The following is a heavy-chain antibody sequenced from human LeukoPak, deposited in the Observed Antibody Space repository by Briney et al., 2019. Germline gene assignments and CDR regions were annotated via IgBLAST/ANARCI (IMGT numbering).Heavy chain of an antibody. J-gene: IGHJ4*02. CDR3: ARVYSSSSLDY. Sequence: SETLSLTCAVYGGSFSGYYWSWIRQPPGKGLEWIGEIYHSGSTNYNPSLKSRVTMSVDTSKNQFSLKLSSVTAADTAVYYCARVYSSSSLDYWGQGTLVTVSS. CDR1: GGSFSGYY. V-gene: IGHV4-34*01. D-gene: IGHD6-6*01. CDR2: IYHSGST.